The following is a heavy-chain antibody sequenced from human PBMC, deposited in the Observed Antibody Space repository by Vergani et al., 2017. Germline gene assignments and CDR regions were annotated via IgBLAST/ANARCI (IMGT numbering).Heavy chain of an antibody. CDR2: IYYGGNT. D-gene: IGHD5-18*01. J-gene: IGHJ6*03. V-gene: IGHV4-31*03. CDR1: GGSISSGGYY. Sequence: QVQLQESGPGLVKPSQTLSLPCTVSGGSISSGGYYWSWIRQHPGKGLEWIGYIYYGGNTYFNPSLKNRVSMSADTSKNQVSLKVSSVTAADTAVYYCARASVETTMRRREYYYYMDVWGEGTTVTVSS. CDR3: ARASVETTMRRREYYYYMDV.